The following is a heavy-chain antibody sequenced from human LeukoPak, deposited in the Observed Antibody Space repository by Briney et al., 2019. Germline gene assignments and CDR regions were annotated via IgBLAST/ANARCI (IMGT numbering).Heavy chain of an antibody. CDR1: GGTFSSYA. CDR3: ARYAAAGTFWFDP. J-gene: IGHJ5*02. D-gene: IGHD6-13*01. Sequence: GASVKVSCKASGGTFSSYAISWVRQAPGQGLEWMGIINPSGGSTSYAQKFQGRVTMTRDTSTSTVYMELSSLRSEDTAVYYCARYAAAGTFWFDPWGQGTLVTVSS. CDR2: INPSGGST. V-gene: IGHV1-46*01.